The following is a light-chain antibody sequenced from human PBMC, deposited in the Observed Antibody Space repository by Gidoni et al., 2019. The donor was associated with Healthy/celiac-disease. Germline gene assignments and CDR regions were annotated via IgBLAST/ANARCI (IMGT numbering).Light chain of an antibody. CDR3: QQYNNWLALT. J-gene: IGKJ4*01. CDR2: GAS. V-gene: IGKV3-15*01. Sequence: EIVMTQSPATLSVSPGERATLSCRASQSVSSNLAWYKQKTGQAPRLLIYGASTRATGIPARFSGSGSGTEFTLTISSLQSEDFAVYYCQQYNNWLALTFGGGTKVEIK. CDR1: QSVSSN.